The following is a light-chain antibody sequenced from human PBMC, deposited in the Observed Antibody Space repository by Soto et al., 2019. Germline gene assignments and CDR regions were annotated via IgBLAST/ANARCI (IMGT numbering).Light chain of an antibody. CDR2: EVN. Sequence: QSALTQPPSASGSPGQSVTISCTGTRSDVGGYNFVSWYQHHPGKAPKLIIYEVNKRPSGVPDRFSGSKSGNTAPLTVSGLQAEDEADYYCNSYAGSNNDVFGTGTKVTVL. CDR3: NSYAGSNNDV. J-gene: IGLJ1*01. CDR1: RSDVGGYNF. V-gene: IGLV2-8*01.